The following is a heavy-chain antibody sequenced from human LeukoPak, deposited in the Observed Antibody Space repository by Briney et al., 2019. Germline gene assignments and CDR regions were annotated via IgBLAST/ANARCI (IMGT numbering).Heavy chain of an antibody. D-gene: IGHD3-10*01. CDR1: GGTFSSYA. CDR3: ARDGLLWFGESGGQPNWFDP. J-gene: IGHJ5*02. Sequence: ASVKVSCKASGGTFSSYAINWVRQATGQGLEWMGWMNPNSGNTGYAQKFQGRVTMTRNTSISTAYMELSRLRSDDTAVYYCARDGLLWFGESGGQPNWFDPWGQGTLVTVSS. V-gene: IGHV1-8*02. CDR2: MNPNSGNT.